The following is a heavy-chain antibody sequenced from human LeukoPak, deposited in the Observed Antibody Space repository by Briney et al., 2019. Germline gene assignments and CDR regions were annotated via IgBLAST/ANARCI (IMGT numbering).Heavy chain of an antibody. CDR3: ARDYYGSGSYGAFDI. D-gene: IGHD3-10*01. J-gene: IGHJ3*02. CDR2: ISDTGSTI. CDR1: GFTFSSYE. V-gene: IGHV3-48*03. Sequence: GGSLRLSCAASGFTFSSYELNWVRQAPGKGLEWVSYISDTGSTIYYADSVEGRFTISRDNAKNSLYLQMNSLRAEDTAVYYCARDYYGSGSYGAFDIWGQGTMVTVSS.